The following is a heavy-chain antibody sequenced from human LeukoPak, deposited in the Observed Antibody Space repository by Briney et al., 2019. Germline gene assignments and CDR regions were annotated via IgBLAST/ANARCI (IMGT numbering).Heavy chain of an antibody. D-gene: IGHD6-19*01. CDR1: GFTFSSYA. Sequence: PGRSLRLSCAASGFTFSSYAMHWVRQAPGKGLEWVAVILYDGSNKYYADSVKGRFTISRDNSKNTLYLQMNSLRAEDTAVYYCARDRDSSGWFEPFDYWGQGTLVTVSS. J-gene: IGHJ4*02. V-gene: IGHV3-30*04. CDR3: ARDRDSSGWFEPFDY. CDR2: ILYDGSNK.